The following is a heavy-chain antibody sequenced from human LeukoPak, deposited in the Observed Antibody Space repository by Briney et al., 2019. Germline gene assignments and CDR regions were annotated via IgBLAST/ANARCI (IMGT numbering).Heavy chain of an antibody. CDR2: ISSSSSYI. CDR3: ARDGGGSYYYYMDV. CDR1: GFTFSCYS. V-gene: IGHV3-21*01. J-gene: IGHJ6*03. D-gene: IGHD3-16*01. Sequence: GGSLRLSCAASGFTFSCYSMNWVRQAPGKGLEWVSSISSSSSYIYYADSVKGRFTISRDNAKNSLYLQMNSLRAEDTAVYYCARDGGGSYYYYMDVWGKGTTVTVSS.